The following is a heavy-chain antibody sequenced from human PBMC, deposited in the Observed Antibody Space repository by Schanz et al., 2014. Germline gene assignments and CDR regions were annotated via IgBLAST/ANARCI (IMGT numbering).Heavy chain of an antibody. J-gene: IGHJ4*02. CDR1: GYTFTSYS. CDR3: ARDGVDAAAGGNY. D-gene: IGHD6-13*01. V-gene: IGHV1-3*01. Sequence: QVQLVQSGAEVKKPGASVKVSCKASGYTFTSYSIHWVRQAPGQRLEWMGWINAGTGNTEYSQKFQGRVTITRDTLASTAYMEVSSLRSEDTAVYYCARDGVDAAAGGNYWGQGTLGTVSS. CDR2: INAGTGNT.